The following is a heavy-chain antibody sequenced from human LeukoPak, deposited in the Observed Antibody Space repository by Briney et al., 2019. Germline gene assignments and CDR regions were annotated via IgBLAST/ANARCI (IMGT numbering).Heavy chain of an antibody. V-gene: IGHV3-23*01. CDR2: VSGSGGST. CDR1: GFTFSSYA. D-gene: IGHD3-22*01. CDR3: AKVRHYDSSGYFDY. Sequence: PGGSLRLSCAASGFTFSSYAMSWVRQAPGKGLEWVSAVSGSGGSTYYPDSVKGRFTISRDNSKNTLYLQMNSLRAEDTAVYYCAKVRHYDSSGYFDYWGQGTLVTVSS. J-gene: IGHJ4*02.